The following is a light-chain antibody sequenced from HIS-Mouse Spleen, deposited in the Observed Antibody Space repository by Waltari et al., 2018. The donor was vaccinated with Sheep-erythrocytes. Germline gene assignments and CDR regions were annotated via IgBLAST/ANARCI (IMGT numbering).Light chain of an antibody. CDR2: EGS. CDR3: CSHAGSSTPWV. V-gene: IGLV2-23*01. Sequence: QSALTQPASVSGFPGQSITIPCTGTSSDVGSYNLVSWYQQHPGKAPKLMIYEGSKRPSGVSNRFSGSKSGNTASLTISGLQAGDEADYYCCSHAGSSTPWVFGGGTKLTVL. CDR1: SSDVGSYNL. J-gene: IGLJ3*02.